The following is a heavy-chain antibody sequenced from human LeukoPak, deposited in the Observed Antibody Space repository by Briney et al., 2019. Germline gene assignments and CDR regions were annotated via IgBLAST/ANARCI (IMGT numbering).Heavy chain of an antibody. V-gene: IGHV4-34*01. CDR2: INHSGST. CDR1: GGSFSGYY. Sequence: SETLSLTCAVYGGSFSGYYWSWIRQPPGKGLEWIGEINHSGSTNYNPSLKSRVTISVDTSKNQFSLKLSSVTAADTAVYYCARGRIVVVPAAKKRYYMDVWGKGTTVTVSS. J-gene: IGHJ6*03. CDR3: ARGRIVVVPAAKKRYYMDV. D-gene: IGHD2-2*01.